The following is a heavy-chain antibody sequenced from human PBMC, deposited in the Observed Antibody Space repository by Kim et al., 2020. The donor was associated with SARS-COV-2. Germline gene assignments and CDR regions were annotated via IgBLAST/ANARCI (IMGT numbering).Heavy chain of an antibody. V-gene: IGHV1-69*13. CDR2: IIPIFGTA. J-gene: IGHJ2*01. Sequence: SVKVSCKASGGTFSSYAISWVRQAPGQGLEWMGGIIPIFGTANYAQKFQGRVTITADESTSTAYMELSSLRSEDTAVYYCARYAIYGDYEGWYFDLWGRGTLVTVSS. CDR1: GGTFSSYA. CDR3: ARYAIYGDYEGWYFDL. D-gene: IGHD4-17*01.